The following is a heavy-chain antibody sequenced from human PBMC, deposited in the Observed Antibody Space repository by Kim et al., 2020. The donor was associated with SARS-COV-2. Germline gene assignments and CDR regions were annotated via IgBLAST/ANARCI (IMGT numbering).Heavy chain of an antibody. Sequence: SVEGRLPSSRDNSKNTLYLQLNSLRPEDTAVYYCAKDLKSGGYYYYYGMDVWGQGTTVTVSS. CDR3: AKDLKSGGYYYYYGMDV. V-gene: IGHV3-30*02. J-gene: IGHJ6*02. D-gene: IGHD1-26*01.